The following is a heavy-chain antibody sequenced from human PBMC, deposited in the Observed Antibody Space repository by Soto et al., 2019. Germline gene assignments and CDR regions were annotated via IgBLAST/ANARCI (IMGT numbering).Heavy chain of an antibody. CDR3: AREEYSYGPDAFDI. V-gene: IGHV3-21*01. CDR1: GFTFSSYS. CDR2: ISSSSSYI. J-gene: IGHJ3*02. D-gene: IGHD5-18*01. Sequence: GGSLRLSCAASGFTFSSYSMNWVRQAPGKGLEWVSSISSSSSYIYYADSVKGRFTISRDNAKNSLYLQMNSLRAEDTAVYYCAREEYSYGPDAFDIWGQGTIVTVSS.